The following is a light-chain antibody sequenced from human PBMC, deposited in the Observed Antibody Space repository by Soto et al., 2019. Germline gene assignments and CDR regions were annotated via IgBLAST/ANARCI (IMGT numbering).Light chain of an antibody. Sequence: EIVFTQSPATLSLSPGERVTLSCRASQSVSTSLAWFQHKPGQPPRLLIYDASNRATGIPARFSGSGSGTAFTLTIRSLEPEDFAVYYCQQRTNGLTFGGGTKVDIK. CDR1: QSVSTS. V-gene: IGKV3-11*01. CDR3: QQRTNGLT. CDR2: DAS. J-gene: IGKJ4*01.